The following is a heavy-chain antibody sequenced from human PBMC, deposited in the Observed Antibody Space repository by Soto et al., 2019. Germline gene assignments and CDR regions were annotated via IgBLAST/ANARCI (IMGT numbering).Heavy chain of an antibody. J-gene: IGHJ4*02. CDR2: INPNSGGT. Sequence: ASVKVSCKASGYTFTGYYMHWVRQAPGQGLEWMGWINPNSGGTNYAQKFQGRVTMTRDTSISTAYMELSRLRSDDTAVYYRARDYDYVWGSYRFLYYFDYWGQGTLVTVSS. CDR1: GYTFTGYY. V-gene: IGHV1-2*02. D-gene: IGHD3-16*02. CDR3: ARDYDYVWGSYRFLYYFDY.